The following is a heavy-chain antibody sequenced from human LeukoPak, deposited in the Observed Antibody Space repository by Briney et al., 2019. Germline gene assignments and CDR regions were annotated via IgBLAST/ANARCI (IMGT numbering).Heavy chain of an antibody. CDR3: ARGPSHDFWSGYPYYYYYYGMDV. V-gene: IGHV4-34*01. CDR1: GGSFSGYY. D-gene: IGHD3-3*01. CDR2: INHSGST. Sequence: SETLSLTCAVYGGSFSGYYWSWIRQPPGKGLEWIGEINHSGSTNYNPSLKSRVTISVDTSKNQFSLKLSSVIAADTAVYYCARGPSHDFWSGYPYYYYYYGMDVWGQGTTVTVSS. J-gene: IGHJ6*02.